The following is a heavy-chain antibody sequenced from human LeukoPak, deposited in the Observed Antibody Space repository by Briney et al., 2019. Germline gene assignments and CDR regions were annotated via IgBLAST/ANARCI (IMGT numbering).Heavy chain of an antibody. D-gene: IGHD3-22*01. V-gene: IGHV1-18*01. CDR1: GYTFTIYG. Sequence: VASVTVSFKASGYTFTIYGISGVRQAPGQGGEWRGWISAYNGNTNYAHKLHGRVTMPTDTSTSPAYMELRSLRSDDTAVYYCARVFGLLPYYYDSSGYPLGNWFDPWGQGTLVTVSS. J-gene: IGHJ5*02. CDR2: ISAYNGNT. CDR3: ARVFGLLPYYYDSSGYPLGNWFDP.